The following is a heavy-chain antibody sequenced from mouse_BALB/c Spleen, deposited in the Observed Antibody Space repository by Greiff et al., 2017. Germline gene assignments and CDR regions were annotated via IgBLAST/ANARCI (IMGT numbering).Heavy chain of an antibody. D-gene: IGHD1-1*01. CDR1: GFTFTDYY. CDR3: ARRGVRSYFDY. CDR2: IRNKANGYTT. Sequence: EVQLVESGGGLVQPGGSLRLSCATSGFTFTDYYMSWVRQPPGKALEWLGFIRNKANGYTTEYSASVKGRFTISRDNYQSILYLQMNTLRAEDSATDYDARRGVRSYFDYWGQGTTLTVSS. V-gene: IGHV7-3*02. J-gene: IGHJ2*01.